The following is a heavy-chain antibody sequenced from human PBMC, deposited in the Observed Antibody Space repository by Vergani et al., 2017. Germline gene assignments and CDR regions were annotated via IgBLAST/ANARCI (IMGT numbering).Heavy chain of an antibody. D-gene: IGHD1-26*01. CDR3: ARTSGSYRTPFDF. J-gene: IGHJ4*02. CDR1: GFTFSSYA. V-gene: IGHV3-30-3*01. Sequence: QVQLVESGGGVVQPGRSLRLSCAASGFTFSSYAMHWVRQAPGKGLEWVAVISYDGSNKYYADSVKGRFTISRDNSKNTLYLQMNSRRAEDTAVYYCARTSGSYRTPFDFWGQGTLVTVSS. CDR2: ISYDGSNK.